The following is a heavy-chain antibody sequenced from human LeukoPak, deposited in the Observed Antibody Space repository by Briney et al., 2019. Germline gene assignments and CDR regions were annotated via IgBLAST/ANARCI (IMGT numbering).Heavy chain of an antibody. CDR1: GGSISRSSSY. D-gene: IGHD2-15*01. J-gene: IGHJ4*02. CDR3: ARRSEFDNTHYHYFDY. Sequence: SETLSLTCTVSGGSISRSSSYWGWIRQPPGKGLEWIGSIYYSGNTYYNPSLKSRVAIFVDTSKNQFSLILHSVAAADTAVYYCARRSEFDNTHYHYFDYWGQGALVTVSS. CDR2: IYYSGNT. V-gene: IGHV4-39*01.